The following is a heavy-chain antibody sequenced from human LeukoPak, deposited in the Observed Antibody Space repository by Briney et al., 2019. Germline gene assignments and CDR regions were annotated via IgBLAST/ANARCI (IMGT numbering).Heavy chain of an antibody. V-gene: IGHV3-53*01. Sequence: GGSLRLSCAASGFTVSSNYMSWVRQAPGKGLEWVSVIYSGGSTYYADSVKGRFTISRDNSKNTLYLQMNSLRAEDTAVYYCAKDLGIVGAPFDYWGQGTLVTVSS. CDR1: GFTVSSNY. J-gene: IGHJ4*02. CDR3: AKDLGIVGAPFDY. CDR2: IYSGGST. D-gene: IGHD1-26*01.